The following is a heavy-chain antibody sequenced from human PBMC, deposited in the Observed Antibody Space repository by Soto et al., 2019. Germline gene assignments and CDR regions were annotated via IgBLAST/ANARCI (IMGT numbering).Heavy chain of an antibody. CDR3: TRDGMTTGDT. D-gene: IGHD2-21*02. CDR2: VFSSVSA. V-gene: IGHV4-4*07. Sequence: EALSLPCIVSGVSVPSYTWRWVRQPANKGLEWIGRVFSSVSATYSPSLKSRVRISMDTPENRISLKLDSVTAADAGVYYCTRDGMTTGDTWGPGTLVTVSS. CDR1: GVSVPSYT. J-gene: IGHJ4*02.